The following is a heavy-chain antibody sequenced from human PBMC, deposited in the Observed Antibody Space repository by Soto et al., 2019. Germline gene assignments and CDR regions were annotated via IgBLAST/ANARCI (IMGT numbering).Heavy chain of an antibody. Sequence: ASVKVSCKASGYTFTSYYMHWVRQAPGQGLERMGIINPSGGSTSYAQKFQGRVTMTRDTSTITVYMELSSLRSEDSAVYYCARSAVTVTDYYYYMDVWGKGTTVTVSS. CDR1: GYTFTSYY. CDR3: ARSAVTVTDYYYYMDV. D-gene: IGHD4-4*01. CDR2: INPSGGST. J-gene: IGHJ6*03. V-gene: IGHV1-46*03.